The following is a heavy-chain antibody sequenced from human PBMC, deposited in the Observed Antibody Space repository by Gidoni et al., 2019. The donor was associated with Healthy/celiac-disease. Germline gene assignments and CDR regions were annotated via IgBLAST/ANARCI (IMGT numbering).Heavy chain of an antibody. CDR2: ISGSGGST. D-gene: IGHD3-3*01. CDR1: GFTFSSYA. V-gene: IGHV3-23*01. CDR3: AKAHPYERAVDY. Sequence: EVQLLESGGGLVQPGGSLRLSCEASGFTFSSYAMRWVRQAPGKGLEWVSAISGSGGSTYYADSVKGRFTISRDNSKNTLYLQMNSLRAEDTAVYYCAKAHPYERAVDYWGQGTLVTVSS. J-gene: IGHJ4*02.